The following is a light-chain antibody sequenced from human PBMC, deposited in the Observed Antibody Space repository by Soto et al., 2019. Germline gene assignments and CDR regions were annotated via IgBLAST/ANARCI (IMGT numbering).Light chain of an antibody. CDR1: QSVLKSSTNKNY. CDR2: WAS. Sequence: DIVLTQSPDSLAVSLGERATINCKSSQSVLKSSTNKNYLAWYQQKPGQPPKLLIYWASMWESGVPDRFTGSGSGTDFTLTISSLQAEDVAVYYCQQYYSAPYTFGQGTKLEIK. J-gene: IGKJ2*01. CDR3: QQYYSAPYT. V-gene: IGKV4-1*01.